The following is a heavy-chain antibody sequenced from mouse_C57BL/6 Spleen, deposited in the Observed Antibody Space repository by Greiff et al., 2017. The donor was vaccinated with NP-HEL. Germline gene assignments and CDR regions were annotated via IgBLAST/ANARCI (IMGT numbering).Heavy chain of an antibody. CDR2: IHPNSGST. CDR3: ASWVAWFAY. D-gene: IGHD1-1*02. Sequence: QVQLQQPGAELVKPGASVKLSCKASGYTFTSYWMHWVKQRPGQGLEWIGMIHPNSGSTNYNEKFKGKATLTVDKSSSTAYMQLSSLTSEDSAVYYCASWVAWFAYWGQGTLVTVSA. CDR1: GYTFTSYW. V-gene: IGHV1-64*01. J-gene: IGHJ3*01.